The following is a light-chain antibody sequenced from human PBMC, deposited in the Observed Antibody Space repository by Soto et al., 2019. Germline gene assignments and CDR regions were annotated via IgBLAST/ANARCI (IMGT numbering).Light chain of an antibody. Sequence: EIVLTQSPGTLSLSPGERATLSCRASQSVSSYLAWYHQKPGQAPRLLIYDASNRATGIPARFSGSGSGTDFTLTISSLEPEDFAVYYCQQRSNWPITFGQGTRLEIK. CDR3: QQRSNWPIT. CDR1: QSVSSY. V-gene: IGKV3-11*01. CDR2: DAS. J-gene: IGKJ5*01.